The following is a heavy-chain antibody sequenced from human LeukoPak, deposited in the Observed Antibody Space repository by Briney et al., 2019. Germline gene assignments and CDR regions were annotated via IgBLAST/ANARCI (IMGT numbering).Heavy chain of an antibody. D-gene: IGHD6-19*01. Sequence: PSQTLSLTCTVSGGSISSGGYYWSWIRQPPGKGLEWIGYIYHSGSTYYNPSLKSRVTISVDTSKNQFSLKLSSVTAADTAVYYCARQVDAVAGPDYWGQGTLVTVSS. CDR3: ARQVDAVAGPDY. J-gene: IGHJ4*02. CDR1: GGSISSGGYY. V-gene: IGHV4-30-2*01. CDR2: IYHSGST.